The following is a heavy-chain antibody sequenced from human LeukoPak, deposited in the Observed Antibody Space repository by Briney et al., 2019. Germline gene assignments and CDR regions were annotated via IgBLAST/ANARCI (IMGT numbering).Heavy chain of an antibody. Sequence: GGSLRLSCAASGFTFSNSYMSWVRQAPGKGLEWVSLIYPNGNIYYADSVKGRFTISRDNSKNTLFLQMNSLRADDTSIHYCARTFVPGDGYKVGYFDYWGQGTLATVSS. J-gene: IGHJ4*02. CDR2: IYPNGNI. V-gene: IGHV3-53*01. CDR3: ARTFVPGDGYKVGYFDY. D-gene: IGHD5-24*01. CDR1: GFTFSNSY.